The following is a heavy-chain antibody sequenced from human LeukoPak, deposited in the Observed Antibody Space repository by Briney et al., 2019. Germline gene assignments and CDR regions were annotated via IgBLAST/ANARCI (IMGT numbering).Heavy chain of an antibody. CDR1: GFTFSTYN. D-gene: IGHD3-22*01. Sequence: GGSLRLSCAASGFTFSTYNMNWVRQAPGKGLEWVSSISSSSSYIYYADSVKGRFTISRDNAKNSLYLQMNSLRAEDTAVYYCARDGENYYDSPNDYWGQGTLVTVSS. J-gene: IGHJ4*02. CDR2: ISSSSSYI. V-gene: IGHV3-21*01. CDR3: ARDGENYYDSPNDY.